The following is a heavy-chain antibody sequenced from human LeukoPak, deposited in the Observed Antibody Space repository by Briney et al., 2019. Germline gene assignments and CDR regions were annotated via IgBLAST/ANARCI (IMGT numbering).Heavy chain of an antibody. CDR2: ISSSSSTI. Sequence: GGSLRLSCAASGFTFSSYSMNWVRQAPGKGLEWVSYISSSSSTIYYADSVKGRFTISRDNAKNSLYLQMNSLRAEDTAVYYCARNYGSGSYYFDYWGQGTLVTVSS. CDR3: ARNYGSGSYYFDY. CDR1: GFTFSSYS. J-gene: IGHJ4*02. D-gene: IGHD3-10*01. V-gene: IGHV3-48*04.